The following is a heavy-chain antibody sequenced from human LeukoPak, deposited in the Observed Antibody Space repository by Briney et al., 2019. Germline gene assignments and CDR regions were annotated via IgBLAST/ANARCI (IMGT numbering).Heavy chain of an antibody. CDR2: IYYSGRT. CDR1: GGSISSYY. J-gene: IGHJ6*03. D-gene: IGHD2-15*01. V-gene: IGHV4-59*01. CDR3: AREGVGYCSGGSCHGGFWYYYMDV. Sequence: SXXLSLTCTVSGGSISSYYWSWIRQPPGKGVEWSGYIYYSGRTNYNPSPNTLVTISVDTSKIQFSLKLSSVTAADTAVYYCAREGVGYCSGGSCHGGFWYYYMDVWGKGTTVTVSS.